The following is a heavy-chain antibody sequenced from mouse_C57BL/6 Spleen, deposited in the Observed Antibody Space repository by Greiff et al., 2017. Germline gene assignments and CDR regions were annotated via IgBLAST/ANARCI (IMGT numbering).Heavy chain of an antibody. CDR3: ARYDGYYNYYAMDY. J-gene: IGHJ4*01. CDR2: IYPGSGST. CDR1: GYTFTSYW. D-gene: IGHD2-3*01. V-gene: IGHV1-55*01. Sequence: VRLQQSGAELVKPGASVKMSCKASGYTFTSYWITWVKQRPGQGLEWIGDIYPGSGSTNYNEKFKSKATLTVDTSSSTAYMQLSSLTSEDSAVYYCARYDGYYNYYAMDYWGQGTSVTVSS.